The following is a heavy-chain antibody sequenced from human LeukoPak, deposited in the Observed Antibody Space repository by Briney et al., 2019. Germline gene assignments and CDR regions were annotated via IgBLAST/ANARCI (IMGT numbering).Heavy chain of an antibody. V-gene: IGHV1-69*06. D-gene: IGHD5-12*01. CDR1: GGTFSSYA. J-gene: IGHJ4*02. CDR3: ARVRLYSGDDYYFDY. Sequence: GASVKVSCKASGGTFSSYAISGVRQAPGQGREWMGGIIPIFGTANYAQKFQGRVTITADKSTSTAYMELSSLRSEDTAVYYCARVRLYSGDDYYFDYWGEGTLVTVSS. CDR2: IIPIFGTA.